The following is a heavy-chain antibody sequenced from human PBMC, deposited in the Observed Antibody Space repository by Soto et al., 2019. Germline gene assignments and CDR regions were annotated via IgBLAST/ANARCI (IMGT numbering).Heavy chain of an antibody. CDR3: ARGANWGSSGAFDI. J-gene: IGHJ3*02. CDR1: GGTFSSYT. Sequence: ASVKVSCKASGGTFSSYTISWVRQAPGQGLEWMGRIIPILGIANYAQKFQGRVTITADKSTSTAYMELSSLRSEDTAVYYCARGANWGSSGAFDIWGQGTMVTVSS. D-gene: IGHD7-27*01. CDR2: IIPILGIA. V-gene: IGHV1-69*02.